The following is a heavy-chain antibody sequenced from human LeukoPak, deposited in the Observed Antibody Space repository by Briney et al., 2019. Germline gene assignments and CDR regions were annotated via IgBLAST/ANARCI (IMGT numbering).Heavy chain of an antibody. CDR2: ISGTGGST. Sequence: GGSLRLSCAASGFTFSTYAMTWVRQAPGKGLEWVSLISGTGGSTYYAGSVKGRFTISRDNSKNTLYLQMNSLRAEDTAVYYCARDAYIYYYDSRDPLWYFDLWGRGTLVTVSS. CDR3: ARDAYIYYYDSRDPLWYFDL. V-gene: IGHV3-23*01. J-gene: IGHJ2*01. CDR1: GFTFSTYA. D-gene: IGHD3-22*01.